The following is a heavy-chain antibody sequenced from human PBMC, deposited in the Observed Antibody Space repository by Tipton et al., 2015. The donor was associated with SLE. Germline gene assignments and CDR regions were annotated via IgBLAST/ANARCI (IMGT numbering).Heavy chain of an antibody. CDR2: ILYSGST. Sequence: TLSLTCTVSGGSISNYYWSWIRQPPGGGLEWIGYILYSGSTDYHPSLKSRVTISVDTSKNQFSLKLSSVTPADTAVYYCARRCAKGLGYWGQGTLVTVSS. CDR1: GGSISNYY. J-gene: IGHJ4*02. D-gene: IGHD4/OR15-4a*01. V-gene: IGHV4-59*01. CDR3: ARRCAKGLGY.